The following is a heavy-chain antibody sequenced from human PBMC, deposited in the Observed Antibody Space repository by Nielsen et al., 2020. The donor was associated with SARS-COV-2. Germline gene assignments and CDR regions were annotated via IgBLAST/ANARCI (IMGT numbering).Heavy chain of an antibody. D-gene: IGHD1-1*01. CDR3: ARGGDWNLRHYYYYYYMDV. CDR2: IYYSGST. V-gene: IGHV4-59*01. J-gene: IGHJ6*03. Sequence: WIRQPPGKGLEWIGYIYYSGSTNYNPSLKSRVTISVDTSKNQFSLKLSSVTAADTAVYYCARGGDWNLRHYYYYYYMDVWGKGTTVTVSS.